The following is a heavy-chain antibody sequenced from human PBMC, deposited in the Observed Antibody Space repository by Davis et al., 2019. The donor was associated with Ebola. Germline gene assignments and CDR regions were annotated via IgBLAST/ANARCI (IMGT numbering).Heavy chain of an antibody. CDR3: AEIYWVRYGMDV. V-gene: IGHV3-73*01. J-gene: IGHJ6*02. D-gene: IGHD2-8*02. CDR1: GFTFSGSA. CDR2: IRSKANSYAT. Sequence: GESLKISCAASGFTFSGSAMHWVRQASGKGLEWVGRIRSKANSYATAYAASVKGRFTISRDDSKNTAYLQMNSLRAEDTAVYYCAEIYWVRYGMDVWGQGTTVTVSS.